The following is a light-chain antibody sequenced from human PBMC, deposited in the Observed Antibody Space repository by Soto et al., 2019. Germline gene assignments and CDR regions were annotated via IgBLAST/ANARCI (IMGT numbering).Light chain of an antibody. V-gene: IGKV1-17*01. CDR3: LQHKTYPQT. CDR2: AAS. J-gene: IGKJ1*01. CDR1: QDIRID. Sequence: DIQMTQSPSSLSASVGDRVIITCRASQDIRIDLGWYQQKPGKAPKRLIYAASSLQTGVPSRFSGSGSGTEFTLTISSLQPGDFATYFCLQHKTYPQTFGQGTKV.